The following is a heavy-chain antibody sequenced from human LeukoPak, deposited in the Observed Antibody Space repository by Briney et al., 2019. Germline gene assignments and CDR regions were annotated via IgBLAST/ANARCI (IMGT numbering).Heavy chain of an antibody. CDR3: TIAAAGVGEFDY. V-gene: IGHV4-39*01. J-gene: IGHJ4*02. Sequence: PSETLSLTCTVSGGSISSSSYYWGWLRQPPGKGLEWIGSIYYSGSTYYNPSLKSRVTISVDTSKNQFSLKLSSVTAADTAVYYCTIAAAGVGEFDYWGQGTLVTVSS. D-gene: IGHD6-13*01. CDR2: IYYSGST. CDR1: GGSISSSSYY.